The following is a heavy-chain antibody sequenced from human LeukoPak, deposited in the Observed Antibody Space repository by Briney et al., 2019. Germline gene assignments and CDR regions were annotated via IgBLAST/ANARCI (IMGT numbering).Heavy chain of an antibody. Sequence: SETLSLTCAVSGYSISSGYYWGWIRQPPGKGLEWIASIYHSGRTYYKPSLKSRVTISVDTSKNHFYLKLSSVTAADTAVYYCARHDGTTPYWGQGTRATVSS. CDR3: ARHDGTTPY. J-gene: IGHJ4*02. V-gene: IGHV4-38-2*01. D-gene: IGHD3-22*01. CDR2: IYHSGRT. CDR1: GYSISSGYY.